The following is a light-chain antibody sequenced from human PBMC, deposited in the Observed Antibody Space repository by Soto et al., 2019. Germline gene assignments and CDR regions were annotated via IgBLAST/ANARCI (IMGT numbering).Light chain of an antibody. CDR2: DAS. CDR3: QQGGRSTPT. J-gene: IGKJ1*01. V-gene: IGKV3-20*01. Sequence: IAMKQSPATVCGSPPKRATLSCRASQSVSSNLAWYQQKPGQAPRLLIYDASSRATGIPDRFSGSGSGTDFTLTISRLEPEDFAVYFCQQGGRSTPTFAQGTKVDIK. CDR1: QSVSSN.